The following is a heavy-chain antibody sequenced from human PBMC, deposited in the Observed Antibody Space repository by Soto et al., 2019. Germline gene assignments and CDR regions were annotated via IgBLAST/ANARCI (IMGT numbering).Heavy chain of an antibody. CDR1: GASIDRSNYY. Sequence: SETLSLTCTVSGASIDRSNYYWDWIRQPPGKGLEWIGTTYYNGNAYYNPSLKSRATMSVDTSKNQFSLKLISVTAADTAVYYCARHFVAVVIKGWGYWGQGTLVTVSS. J-gene: IGHJ4*02. CDR2: TYYNGNA. CDR3: ARHFVAVVIKGWGY. V-gene: IGHV4-39*01. D-gene: IGHD3-22*01.